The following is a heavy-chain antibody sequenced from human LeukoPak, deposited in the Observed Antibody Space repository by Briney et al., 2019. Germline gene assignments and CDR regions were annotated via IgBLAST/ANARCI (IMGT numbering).Heavy chain of an antibody. V-gene: IGHV3-30*02. CDR3: AKESYSGDSSPTGDDY. D-gene: IGHD3-10*01. Sequence: GGSLRLSCAASGFIFDSYGMHWVRQAPGKGLEWVAFIRYDGSDKYYADSVKGRFTISRDNSKNTLSLQMNSLRPEDTAVYYCAKESYSGDSSPTGDDYWGQGTLVTVSS. CDR2: IRYDGSDK. J-gene: IGHJ4*02. CDR1: GFIFDSYG.